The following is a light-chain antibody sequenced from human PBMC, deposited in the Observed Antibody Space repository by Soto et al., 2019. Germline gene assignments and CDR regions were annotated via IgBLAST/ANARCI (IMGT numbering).Light chain of an antibody. CDR2: DVS. Sequence: QSALTQPRSVSGSPGQSVTISCTGTSSDVGGYNYVSWYQQHPGKAPKLMIYDVSNRPSGVSNRFSGSKSDNTASLTISGLQAEDEADYYCSSYTSGSTFVFGTGTKLTVL. CDR1: SSDVGGYNY. CDR3: SSYTSGSTFV. V-gene: IGLV2-14*01. J-gene: IGLJ1*01.